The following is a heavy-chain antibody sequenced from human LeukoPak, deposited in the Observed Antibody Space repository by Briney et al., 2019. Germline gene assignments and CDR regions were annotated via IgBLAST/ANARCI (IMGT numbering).Heavy chain of an antibody. CDR3: ARDRSIVGATYYYYYAMDV. CDR1: GFTFSNYW. Sequence: GGSLRLSCTVSGFTFSNYWMHWVRQAPGKGLVWVSRINSDGSTTNYADSMKGRFTISRDNARNTLYLQMNSLRAEDTAVYYCARDRSIVGATYYYYYAMDVWGQGTTVTVSS. CDR2: INSDGSTT. D-gene: IGHD1-26*01. V-gene: IGHV3-74*01. J-gene: IGHJ6*02.